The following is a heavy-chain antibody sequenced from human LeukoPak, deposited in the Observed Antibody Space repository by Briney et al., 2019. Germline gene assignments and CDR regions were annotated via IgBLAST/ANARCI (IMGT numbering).Heavy chain of an antibody. Sequence: ASVKVSCKASGYTFTGYYMHWVRPAPGQGLGWMGWINPNSGGTQYAQKFQGRVTMTRDTSISTAYMELSRLRSDDTAVYYCARAGRTGGFSGCYLHWGEGSLLTVSS. CDR2: INPNSGGT. CDR3: ARAGRTGGFSGCYLH. CDR1: GYTFTGYY. D-gene: IGHD3-10*01. V-gene: IGHV1-2*02. J-gene: IGHJ4*02.